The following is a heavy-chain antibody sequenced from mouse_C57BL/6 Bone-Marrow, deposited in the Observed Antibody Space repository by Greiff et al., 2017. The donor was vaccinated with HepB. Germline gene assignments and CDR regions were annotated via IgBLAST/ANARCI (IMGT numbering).Heavy chain of an antibody. D-gene: IGHD2-3*01. CDR3: SIDPLYADYYVGFFDY. CDR1: GYAFSSSW. Sequence: QVQLKQSGPELVKPGASVKISCKASGYAFSSSWMNWVKQRPGKGLEWIGRIYPGDGDTNYNGKFKDKATLTADKSSSTAYMQLSSLTSEDSAVYFCSIDPLYADYYVGFFDYWGQGTTLTVSS. CDR2: IYPGDGDT. V-gene: IGHV1-82*01. J-gene: IGHJ2*01.